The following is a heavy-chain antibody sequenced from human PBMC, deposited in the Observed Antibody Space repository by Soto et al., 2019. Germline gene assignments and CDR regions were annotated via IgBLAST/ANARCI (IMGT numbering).Heavy chain of an antibody. V-gene: IGHV4-4*08. CDR3: ARPKTIGAAAGKGWFDP. Sequence: SETLSLTCTVSGASITQYYWNWIRQSPGKGLEWIVSVSSTGSTVYNPSLTSRVTVSLDTSKNQFSLKLTSVTAADMAMYYCARPKTIGAAAGKGWFDPWGQGTLVTVSS. CDR1: GASITQYY. CDR2: VSSTGST. J-gene: IGHJ5*02. D-gene: IGHD6-13*01.